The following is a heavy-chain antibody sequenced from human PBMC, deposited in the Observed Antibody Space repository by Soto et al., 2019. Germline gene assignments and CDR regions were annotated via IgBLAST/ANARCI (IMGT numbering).Heavy chain of an antibody. Sequence: TSETLSLTCTVSGGSISSSSYYWGWIRQPPGKGLEWIGSIYYSGSTYYNPSLKSRVTISVDTSKNQFSLKLSSVTAADTAVYYCARLQGTMVRGVLYYYYGMDVWGQGTTVTSP. CDR2: IYYSGST. D-gene: IGHD3-10*01. J-gene: IGHJ6*02. CDR1: GGSISSSSYY. CDR3: ARLQGTMVRGVLYYYYGMDV. V-gene: IGHV4-39*01.